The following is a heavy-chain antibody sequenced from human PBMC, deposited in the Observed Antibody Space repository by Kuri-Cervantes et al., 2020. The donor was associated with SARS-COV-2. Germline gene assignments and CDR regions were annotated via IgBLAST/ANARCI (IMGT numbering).Heavy chain of an antibody. Sequence: SVKVSCKASGYTFTSYGISWVRQAPGQGLEWMGRIIPILGTANYAQKFQGRVTITADKSTSTAYMELSSLRSEDTAVYYWARTAKTGQLRDYWGQGTLVTVSS. CDR2: IIPILGTA. CDR1: GYTFTSYG. V-gene: IGHV1-69*04. J-gene: IGHJ4*02. D-gene: IGHD2-21*02. CDR3: ARTAKTGQLRDY.